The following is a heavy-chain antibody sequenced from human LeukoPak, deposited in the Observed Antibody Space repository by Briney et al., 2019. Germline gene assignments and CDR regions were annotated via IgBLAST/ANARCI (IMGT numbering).Heavy chain of an antibody. J-gene: IGHJ4*02. CDR2: FDPEDGET. CDR3: ATAVDYDFWSGYYY. CDR1: GYTFTNYY. D-gene: IGHD3-3*01. V-gene: IGHV1-24*01. Sequence: ASVKVSCKASGYTFTNYYMHWVRQAPGKGLEWMGGFDPEDGETIYAQKFQGRVTMTEDTSTDTAYMELSSLRSEDTAVYYCATAVDYDFWSGYYYWGQGTLVTVSS.